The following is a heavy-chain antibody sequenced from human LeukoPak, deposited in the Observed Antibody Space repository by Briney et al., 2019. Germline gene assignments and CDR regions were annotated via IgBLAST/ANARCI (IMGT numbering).Heavy chain of an antibody. Sequence: GGSLKISCKGSGYSFPNYWVSWVRQLPGKGLEWMGRIDPSDSYIDYSPSFQGHVTISADKSISTAYLQWSSLKASDTAMYYCASTPDLSWFDPWGQGTLVTVSS. CDR2: IDPSDSYI. V-gene: IGHV5-10-1*01. CDR3: ASTPDLSWFDP. J-gene: IGHJ5*02. CDR1: GYSFPNYW.